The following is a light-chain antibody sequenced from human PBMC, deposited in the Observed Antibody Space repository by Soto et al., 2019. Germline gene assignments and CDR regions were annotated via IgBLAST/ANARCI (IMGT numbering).Light chain of an antibody. Sequence: QSALTQPASVSGSPGQSITISCTGTSSDIGTYNYVSWYQQHPGKAPKLLIYEVTYRPSGVSNRFSGSKSGNTASLTISGLQAEDEGDYYCSSYTSSSPFVFGTGTKLTVL. CDR2: EVT. CDR1: SSDIGTYNY. V-gene: IGLV2-14*01. J-gene: IGLJ1*01. CDR3: SSYTSSSPFV.